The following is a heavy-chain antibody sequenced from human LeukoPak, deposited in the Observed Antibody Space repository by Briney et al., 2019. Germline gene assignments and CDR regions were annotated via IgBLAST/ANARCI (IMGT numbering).Heavy chain of an antibody. CDR1: GFTVDDYA. D-gene: IGHD2-2*01. CDR2: ISGRGASK. Sequence: GGSLRLSCAASGFTVDDYAMHWVRQAPGKGLEWVSGISGRGASKYYADSVKGRFTISRDNSKNTLYLQMNSLRAEDTAVYYCAKGVVVAPDVTPFDYWGQGTLVTVSS. J-gene: IGHJ4*02. V-gene: IGHV3-23*01. CDR3: AKGVVVAPDVTPFDY.